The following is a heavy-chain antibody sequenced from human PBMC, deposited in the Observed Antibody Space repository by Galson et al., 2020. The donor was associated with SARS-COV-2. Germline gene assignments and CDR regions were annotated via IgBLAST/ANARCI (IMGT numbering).Heavy chain of an antibody. CDR2: ISSSSSTI. V-gene: IGHV3-48*04. Sequence: GESLKISCAASGFTFSSYSMNWVRQAPGKGLEWVSYISSSSSTIYYADSVKGRFTISRDNAKNSLYLQMNSLRAEDTAVYYCARDFEQWLVFFAFDIWGQGTMVTVSS. D-gene: IGHD6-19*01. CDR1: GFTFSSYS. CDR3: ARDFEQWLVFFAFDI. J-gene: IGHJ3*02.